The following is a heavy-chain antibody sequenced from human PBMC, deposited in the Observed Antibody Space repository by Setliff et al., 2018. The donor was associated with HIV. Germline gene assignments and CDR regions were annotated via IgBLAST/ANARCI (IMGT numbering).Heavy chain of an antibody. V-gene: IGHV3-48*03. CDR3: HSGYDTEEQSYFDY. D-gene: IGHD5-12*01. CDR1: GFSFSSRG. CDR2: ISPAGTTM. J-gene: IGHJ4*02. Sequence: PGGSLRLSCVGSGFSFSSRGMIWVRQAPGRGLEWVSYISPAGTTMYYADSVKDRFTISRDNAKNTLYLQMNSLRAEDTGVYYCHSGYDTEEQSYFDYWGQGALVTVSS.